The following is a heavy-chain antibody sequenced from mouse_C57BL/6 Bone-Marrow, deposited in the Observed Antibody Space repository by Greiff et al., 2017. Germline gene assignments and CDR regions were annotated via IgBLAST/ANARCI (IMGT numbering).Heavy chain of an antibody. V-gene: IGHV1-26*01. J-gene: IGHJ1*03. Sequence: EVKLMESGPELVKPGASVKISCKASGYTFTDYYMNWVKQSHGKSLEWIGDLNPNNGGTSYNQKFKGKATLTVDKSSSTAYMELRSLTSEDSAVDYCARNYGSSYFWYFDVWGTGTTVTVSS. CDR2: LNPNNGGT. CDR1: GYTFTDYY. CDR3: ARNYGSSYFWYFDV. D-gene: IGHD1-1*01.